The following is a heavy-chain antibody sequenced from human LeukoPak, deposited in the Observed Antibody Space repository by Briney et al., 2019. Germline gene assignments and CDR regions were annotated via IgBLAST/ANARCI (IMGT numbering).Heavy chain of an antibody. V-gene: IGHV3-15*01. CDR2: IKSKTDGGTT. Sequence: GGSLRLSCAASGFTFSNAWMSWVRQAPGKGLEWVGRIKSKTDGGTTDYAAPVKGRFTISRDDSKNTLYLQVNSLKTEDTAVYYCTTDWRYYYDSSGYYPLGCWGQGTLVTVSS. J-gene: IGHJ4*02. CDR3: TTDWRYYYDSSGYYPLGC. D-gene: IGHD3-22*01. CDR1: GFTFSNAW.